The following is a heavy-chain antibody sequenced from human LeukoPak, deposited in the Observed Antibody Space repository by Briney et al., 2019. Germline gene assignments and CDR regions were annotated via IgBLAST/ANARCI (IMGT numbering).Heavy chain of an antibody. D-gene: IGHD3-22*01. CDR2: INPSDDST. CDR1: GYTFNSSY. J-gene: IGHJ4*02. Sequence: ASVKVSCKASGYTFNSSYMHWVRQAPGQGLEWVEIINPSDDSTRYAQKFQGRVTMTKDTSTNTVYMHLSSLSSNNTAVYYCARAYYESSAYRRAVYFDYWGQGTLVTVSS. V-gene: IGHV1-46*02. CDR3: ARAYYESSAYRRAVYFDY.